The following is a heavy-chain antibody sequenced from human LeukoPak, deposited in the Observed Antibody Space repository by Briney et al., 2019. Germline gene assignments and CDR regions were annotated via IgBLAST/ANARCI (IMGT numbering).Heavy chain of an antibody. J-gene: IGHJ6*03. CDR3: ARVPVRGVAHYYYYMDV. Sequence: SETLSLTCTVSGDSISSYYWRWIRQPPGKGLEWDGYIYYSGSTNYTPSLKSRVTISVDTSKNQFSLKLRSVTAAGTAMYYCARVPVRGVAHYYYYMDVWGKGTTVTVSS. CDR2: IYYSGST. D-gene: IGHD3-10*01. CDR1: GDSISSYY. V-gene: IGHV4-59*01.